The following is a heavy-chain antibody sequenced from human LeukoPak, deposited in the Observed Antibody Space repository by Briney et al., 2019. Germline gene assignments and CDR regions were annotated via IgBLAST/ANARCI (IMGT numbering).Heavy chain of an antibody. V-gene: IGHV4-31*03. D-gene: IGHD6-13*01. Sequence: SETLSLTCTVSGGSISSGGYNWSWLRPHPGKGLEWIGYIYYSGSTYYNPSLKSRVTISVDTSKNQFSLKLSSVTAADTAVYYCARDYTIHSSSWYHWFDPWGQGTLVTVSS. CDR1: GGSISSGGYN. J-gene: IGHJ5*02. CDR3: ARDYTIHSSSWYHWFDP. CDR2: IYYSGST.